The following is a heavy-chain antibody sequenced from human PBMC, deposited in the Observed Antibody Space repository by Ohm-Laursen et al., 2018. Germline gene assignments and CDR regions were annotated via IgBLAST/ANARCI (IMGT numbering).Heavy chain of an antibody. J-gene: IGHJ4*02. CDR1: GFTFCSYG. Sequence: SLRLSCAASGFTFCSYGMHWVRQAPGKGLEWVAVISYDGSNKYYADSVKGRFTISRDNSKNTLYLQMTSLRSEDTAVYYCAKSISKIVVVPPGKYWGQGTLVTVSS. CDR3: AKSISKIVVVPPGKY. CDR2: ISYDGSNK. V-gene: IGHV3-30*18. D-gene: IGHD3-22*01.